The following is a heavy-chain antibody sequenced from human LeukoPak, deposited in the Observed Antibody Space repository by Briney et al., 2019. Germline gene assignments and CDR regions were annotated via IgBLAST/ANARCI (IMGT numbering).Heavy chain of an antibody. CDR2: IKQDGSEK. CDR3: ARGCIDVFLWFGELSGVWFDP. CDR1: GFTFSSYE. D-gene: IGHD3-10*01. V-gene: IGHV3-7*04. Sequence: GGSLRLSCAASGFTFSSYEMNWVRQAPGKGLEWVANIKQDGSEKYYVDSVKGRFTISRDNAKNSLYLQMNSLRAEDTAVYYCARGCIDVFLWFGELSGVWFDPWGQGTLVTVSS. J-gene: IGHJ5*02.